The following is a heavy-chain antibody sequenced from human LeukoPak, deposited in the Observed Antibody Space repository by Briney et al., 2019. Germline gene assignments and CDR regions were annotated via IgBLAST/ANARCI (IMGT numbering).Heavy chain of an antibody. J-gene: IGHJ5*02. CDR1: GGSFSGYY. CDR2: INHSGST. D-gene: IGHD3-22*01. CDR3: ARNPAGYYYDSSGYYLDWFDP. V-gene: IGHV4-34*01. Sequence: SETLSLTCAVYGGSFSGYYWSWIRQPPGKVLEWIGEINHSGSTNYNPSLKSRVTISVDTSKNQFSLKLSSVTAADTAVYYCARNPAGYYYDSSGYYLDWFDPWGQGTLVTVSS.